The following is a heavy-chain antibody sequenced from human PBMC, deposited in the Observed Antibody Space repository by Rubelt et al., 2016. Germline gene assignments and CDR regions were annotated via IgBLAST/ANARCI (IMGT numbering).Heavy chain of an antibody. CDR2: LYYSGST. D-gene: IGHD3-22*01. V-gene: IGHV4-31*03. J-gene: IGHJ4*02. CDR3: ARGDYDSSGYPDY. CDR1: GGSISSGGYY. Sequence: QVQLQESGPGLVKPSQTLSLTCTVSGGSISSGGYYWSWIRQHPGKGLEWIGYLYYSGSTYYNPSLKSRVTIQVDTSKNQFSLKLSSVTAADTAVYYCARGDYDSSGYPDYWGQGTLVTVSS.